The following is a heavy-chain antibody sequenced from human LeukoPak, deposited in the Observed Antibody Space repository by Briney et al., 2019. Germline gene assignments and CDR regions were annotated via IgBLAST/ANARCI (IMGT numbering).Heavy chain of an antibody. CDR3: AKQRGDTAMVTLDY. V-gene: IGHV3-23*01. CDR2: ISGSGGST. Sequence: PGGSLRLSCAASGFTFSSYAMSWVRQAPGKGLEWVSAISGSGGSTYYADSVKGRFTISRDNSKNTLYLQMNSLRAEDTAIYYCAKQRGDTAMVTLDYWGLGTLVTVSS. J-gene: IGHJ4*02. CDR1: GFTFSSYA. D-gene: IGHD5-18*01.